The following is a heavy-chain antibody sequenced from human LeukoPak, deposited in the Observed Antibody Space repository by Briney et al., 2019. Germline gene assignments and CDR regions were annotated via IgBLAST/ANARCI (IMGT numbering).Heavy chain of an antibody. CDR2: FYSGST. V-gene: IGHV4-4*07. CDR1: GDSISSYY. CDR3: ARELVGNDFWSGYINWFDT. J-gene: IGHJ5*02. D-gene: IGHD3-3*01. Sequence: SETLSLTCTVSGDSISSYYWSWIRQPAGKGLEWIGRFYSGSTDYNPSFKSRVTMSVDTSENQFSLKLRSVTAADTAVYYCARELVGNDFWSGYINWFDTWGQGTLVTVSS.